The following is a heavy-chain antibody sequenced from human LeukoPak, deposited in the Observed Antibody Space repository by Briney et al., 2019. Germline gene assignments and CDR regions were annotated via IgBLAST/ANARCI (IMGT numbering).Heavy chain of an antibody. V-gene: IGHV3-23*01. CDR2: ISGSGGST. D-gene: IGHD7-27*01. CDR1: GFTVSSNY. Sequence: GGSLRLSCAASGFTVSSNYMNWVRQAPGKGLEWVSAISGSGGSTYYADSVKGRFTISRDNSKNTLYLQMNSLRAEDTAVYYCAKGAGALYYYYYMDVWGKGTTVTVSS. CDR3: AKGAGALYYYYYMDV. J-gene: IGHJ6*03.